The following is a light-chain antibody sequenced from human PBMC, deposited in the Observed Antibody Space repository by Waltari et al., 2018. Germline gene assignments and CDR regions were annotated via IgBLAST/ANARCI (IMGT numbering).Light chain of an antibody. CDR3: QQGNNFPPT. V-gene: IGKV1-12*01. CDR2: AAS. CDR1: QDISNY. J-gene: IGKJ1*01. Sequence: DIQMTQSPSSVSASVGDRVTITCRASQDISNYLAWYQQKPGKAPKFLIYAASTLQSGVPSRFGGSGSGTEFTLTIGGLQPEDFATYFCQQGNNFPPTFGQGTEVEL.